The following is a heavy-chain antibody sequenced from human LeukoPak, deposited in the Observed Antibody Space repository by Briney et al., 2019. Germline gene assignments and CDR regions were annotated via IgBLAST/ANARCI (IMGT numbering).Heavy chain of an antibody. V-gene: IGHV3-21*01. CDR3: ARVKVRGPNTYYYGMDV. CDR1: GFTFSSYS. J-gene: IGHJ6*02. CDR2: ISSSSSYI. D-gene: IGHD3-10*01. Sequence: GGSLRLSCAASGFTFSSYSMNWVRQAPVKGLEWVSSISSSSSYIYYADSVKGRFTISRDNAKNSLYLQMNSLRAEDTAVYYCARVKVRGPNTYYYGMDVWGQGTTVTVSS.